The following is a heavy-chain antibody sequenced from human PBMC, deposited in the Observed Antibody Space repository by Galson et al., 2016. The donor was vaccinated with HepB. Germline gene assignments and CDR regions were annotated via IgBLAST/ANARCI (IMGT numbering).Heavy chain of an antibody. CDR2: IYYNGST. CDR3: TTGPLELAYYFDY. J-gene: IGHJ4*02. Sequence: TLSLTCTVSGGSINSGAYYWSWIRQHPGKGLEWIGYIYYNGSTYYNPSFRSRVSISVDTSKNRFSLQLSSVTAADTAMYYCTTGPLELAYYFDYWGQGTLVTVSS. V-gene: IGHV4-31*03. CDR1: GGSINSGAYY. D-gene: IGHD1-1*01.